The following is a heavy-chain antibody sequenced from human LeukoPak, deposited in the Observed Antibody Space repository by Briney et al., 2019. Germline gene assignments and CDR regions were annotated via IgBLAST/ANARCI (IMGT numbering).Heavy chain of an antibody. CDR1: GYTFTGYY. V-gene: IGHV1-2*02. CDR3: ARSYSSSWYAWADY. D-gene: IGHD6-13*01. J-gene: IGHJ4*02. CDR2: INPNSGGT. Sequence: ASVKVSCKASGYTFTGYYMHWVRQAPGQGLEWMGWINPNSGGTNYAQKFQGRVTMTRDTSISTAYMELSRLRSDDTAVYYCARSYSSSWYAWADYWGQGTLVTVSS.